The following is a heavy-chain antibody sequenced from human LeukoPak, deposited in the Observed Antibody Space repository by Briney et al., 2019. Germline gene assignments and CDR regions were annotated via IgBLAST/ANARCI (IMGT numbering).Heavy chain of an antibody. J-gene: IGHJ4*02. Sequence: GASVKVSCKTSGYIFTGYYVNWVRQAPGQGLEWMGWISAYNGNTNYAQKFQGRVTMTTDTSTSTAYMELRSLRSDDTAVYYCARDRSSSDYWGQGTLVTVSS. CDR1: GYIFTGYY. D-gene: IGHD6-6*01. CDR2: ISAYNGNT. CDR3: ARDRSSSDY. V-gene: IGHV1-18*04.